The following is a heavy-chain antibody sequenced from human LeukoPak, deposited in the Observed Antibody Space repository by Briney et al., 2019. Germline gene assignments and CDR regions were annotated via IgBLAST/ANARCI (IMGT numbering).Heavy chain of an antibody. V-gene: IGHV1-69*04. J-gene: IGHJ4*02. Sequence: SVKVSCKASGGTFSSYAISWVRQAPGQGLEWMGRIIPILGIANYAQKFQGRVTITADKSTSTAYVELSSLRSEDTAVYYCASAGTRGGFFDYWGQGTLVTVSS. CDR3: ASAGTRGGFFDY. D-gene: IGHD2-2*01. CDR1: GGTFSSYA. CDR2: IIPILGIA.